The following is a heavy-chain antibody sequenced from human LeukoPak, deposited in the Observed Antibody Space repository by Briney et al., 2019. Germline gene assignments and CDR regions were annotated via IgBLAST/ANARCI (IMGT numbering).Heavy chain of an antibody. Sequence: GGSLRLSCAASGFTFSSYAMSWIRQAPGKGLEWVAFIRYDGSNKYYADSVKGRFTISRDNSKNTLYLQMNSLRAEDTAVYYCAKDSEAMIVVSFDYWGQGTLVTVSS. J-gene: IGHJ4*02. CDR3: AKDSEAMIVVSFDY. CDR2: IRYDGSNK. V-gene: IGHV3-30*02. D-gene: IGHD3-22*01. CDR1: GFTFSSYA.